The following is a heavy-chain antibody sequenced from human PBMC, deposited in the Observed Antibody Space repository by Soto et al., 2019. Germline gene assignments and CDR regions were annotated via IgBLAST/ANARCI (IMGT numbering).Heavy chain of an antibody. V-gene: IGHV4-4*02. CDR3: AGGVYRSVGVGFY. J-gene: IGHJ4*02. CDR1: DVSISSDYG. Sequence: QVQLQESGPGLVKPSGTLSLTCTVSDVSISSDYGWPWVRQPPGTGLEWIGEMHHNGNTAYDPSLKSRVTISLDKSNNQFSLQLTSVTAADTAVYYGAGGVYRSVGVGFYWGQGALVTVSS. CDR2: MHHNGNT. D-gene: IGHD2-8*01.